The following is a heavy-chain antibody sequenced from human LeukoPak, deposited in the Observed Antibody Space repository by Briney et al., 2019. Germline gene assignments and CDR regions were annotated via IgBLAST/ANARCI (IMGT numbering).Heavy chain of an antibody. CDR1: GYTFTSYG. CDR3: ARGSPYCSSTSCYVGDY. V-gene: IGHV1-18*04. J-gene: IGHJ4*02. D-gene: IGHD2-2*01. CDR2: ISAYNGNT. Sequence: ASVKVSCKASGYTFTSYGISWVRQAPGQELEWMGWISAYNGNTNYAQKLQGRVTMTTDTSTSTAYMELRSLRSDDTAVYYCARGSPYCSSTSCYVGDYWGQGTLVTVSS.